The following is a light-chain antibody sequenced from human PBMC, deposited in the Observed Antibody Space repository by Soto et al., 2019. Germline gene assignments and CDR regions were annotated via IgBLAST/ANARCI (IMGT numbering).Light chain of an antibody. CDR3: QERSKWPPVP. J-gene: IGKJ4*01. V-gene: IGKV3-11*01. Sequence: EIRMTHSPPTLSVSPGERATLSCRASQSISRNLAWFQQKPGQAPTLLIYDASNRASGIPARFSGSGSGTGFTLTISSLDPEDFAVYYCQERSKWPPVPFGGGSKVDIK. CDR2: DAS. CDR1: QSISRN.